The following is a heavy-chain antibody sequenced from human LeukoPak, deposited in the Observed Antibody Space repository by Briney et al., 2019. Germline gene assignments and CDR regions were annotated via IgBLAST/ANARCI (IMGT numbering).Heavy chain of an antibody. Sequence: PGGSLRLSCAASGFTFSSYAMSWVRQAPGKGLEWVSAISGSGGSTYYADSVKGRFTIPRDNSKNTLYLQMNSLRAEDTAVYYCAKVRFYYYDSSGYSDYWGQGTLVTVSS. D-gene: IGHD3-22*01. V-gene: IGHV3-23*01. J-gene: IGHJ4*02. CDR3: AKVRFYYYDSSGYSDY. CDR1: GFTFSSYA. CDR2: ISGSGGST.